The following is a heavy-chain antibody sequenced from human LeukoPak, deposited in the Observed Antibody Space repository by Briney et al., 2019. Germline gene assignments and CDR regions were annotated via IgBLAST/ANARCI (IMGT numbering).Heavy chain of an antibody. V-gene: IGHV4-30-4*01. Sequence: PSQTLSLTCTVSGGSISSGDYYWSWIRQPPGKGLEWIGYIYYSGSTYYNPSLRSRVTISVDTSKNQFSLKLSSVTSADTAVYYCARGLSSSSWYGLVGATFDLWGQGTLVTVSS. CDR3: ARGLSSSSWYGLVGATFDL. CDR2: IYYSGST. D-gene: IGHD6-13*01. CDR1: GGSISSGDYY. J-gene: IGHJ4*02.